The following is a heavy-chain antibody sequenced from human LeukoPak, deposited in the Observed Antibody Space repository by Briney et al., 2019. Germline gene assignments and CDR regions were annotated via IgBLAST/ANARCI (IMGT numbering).Heavy chain of an antibody. D-gene: IGHD3-10*01. Sequence: PAASVKVSCKASGYTFTGYYMHWVRQAPGQGLEWMGWINPNSGGTNYAQKFQGRVTMTRDTSISTAYMELSRLRSDDTAVYYCARGPYYYGSGSYYNFDYWGQGTLVTVSS. CDR2: INPNSGGT. CDR1: GYTFTGYY. V-gene: IGHV1-2*02. CDR3: ARGPYYYGSGSYYNFDY. J-gene: IGHJ4*02.